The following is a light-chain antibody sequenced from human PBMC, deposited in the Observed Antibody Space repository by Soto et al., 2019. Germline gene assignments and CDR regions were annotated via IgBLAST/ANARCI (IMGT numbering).Light chain of an antibody. CDR1: QDIRND. V-gene: IGKV1-39*01. CDR3: QQSYSSPLT. CDR2: AAF. Sequence: IQVTQSPSSLSASVGDRVTITCRASQDIRNDLAWYQQKHGQAPNFXIFAAFILQSGVPSRFSGSASGTDFTLTISSLQPEDVETDDCQQSYSSPLTFGQGTKVDIK. J-gene: IGKJ1*01.